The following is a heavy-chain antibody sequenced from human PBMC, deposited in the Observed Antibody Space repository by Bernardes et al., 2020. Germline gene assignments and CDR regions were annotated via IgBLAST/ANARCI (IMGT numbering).Heavy chain of an antibody. J-gene: IGHJ4*02. CDR3: AKFPKPDNWNDGFDY. Sequence: GSLRLSCSASGFTFSSYAMGWVRPTPGQGLEWVSSVSVSGATTYYADSVQGRFTISRDNSKNTPYLQMSSLRAEDTAIYYCAKFPKPDNWNDGFDYWGQGTLVTVSS. D-gene: IGHD1-1*01. V-gene: IGHV3-23*01. CDR2: VSVSGATT. CDR1: GFTFSSYA.